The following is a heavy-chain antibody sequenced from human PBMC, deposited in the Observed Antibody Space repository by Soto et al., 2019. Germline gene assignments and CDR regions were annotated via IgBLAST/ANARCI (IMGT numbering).Heavy chain of an antibody. CDR1: GFNFNSYW. Sequence: PGGSLRLSCVGSGFNFNSYWMYWVRQGPGKGLAWVSRINSDGSSTSYADSVKGRFTISRDNAKNTLFLQMNSLRAEDTAVYYCAKAPPAFYSTSPQLFDYWGQGTLVTVSS. D-gene: IGHD6-6*01. CDR3: AKAPPAFYSTSPQLFDY. J-gene: IGHJ4*02. V-gene: IGHV3-74*01. CDR2: INSDGSST.